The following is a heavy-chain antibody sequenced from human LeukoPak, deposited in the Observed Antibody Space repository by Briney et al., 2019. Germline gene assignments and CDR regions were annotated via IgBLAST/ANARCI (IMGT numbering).Heavy chain of an antibody. Sequence: SGGSLRLSCAASGFTFNNYNMNWVRQAPGKGLEWVSSISSSSSYIYYADSVKGRFTISRDNAKNSLYLQMNSLRVEDTAVYYCARDRDFDYWGQGTLVIVSS. CDR1: GFTFNNYN. V-gene: IGHV3-21*01. CDR2: ISSSSSYI. D-gene: IGHD5-24*01. J-gene: IGHJ4*02. CDR3: ARDRDFDY.